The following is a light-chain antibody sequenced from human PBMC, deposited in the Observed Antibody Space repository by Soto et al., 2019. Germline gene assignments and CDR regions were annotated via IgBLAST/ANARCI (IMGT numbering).Light chain of an antibody. J-gene: IGLJ1*01. CDR1: NRDVGSYNH. Sequence: QSVLSQSASVSGTPGQSNNLSFTGTNRDVGSYNHDSWYQQHPGEVHKLIIFNVNVRPSGVSNRFSGSKSGNSASLTISWLQAEDEADYYCSSFTRSSTYVFETGAMVTVL. CDR3: SSFTRSSTYV. V-gene: IGLV2-14*01. CDR2: NVN.